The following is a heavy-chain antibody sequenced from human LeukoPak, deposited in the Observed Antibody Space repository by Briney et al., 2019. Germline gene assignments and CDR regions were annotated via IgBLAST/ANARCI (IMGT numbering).Heavy chain of an antibody. Sequence: SETLSLTCAVYGGSFSGYYWSWIRQPPGKGLEWIGEINHSGSTNYNPSLKSRVTISVDTSENQFSLKLSSVTAADTAVYYCARGPTSDWYFDLWGRGTLVTVSS. CDR1: GGSFSGYY. CDR2: INHSGST. CDR3: ARGPTSDWYFDL. J-gene: IGHJ2*01. V-gene: IGHV4-34*01.